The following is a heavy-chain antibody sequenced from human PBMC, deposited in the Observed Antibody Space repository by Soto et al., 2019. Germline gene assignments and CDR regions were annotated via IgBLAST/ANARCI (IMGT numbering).Heavy chain of an antibody. J-gene: IGHJ4*02. Sequence: SVKVSCKASGGTFSSYAISWVRQAPGQGLEWMGGIIPIFGTANYAQKFQGRVTITADKSTGTAYMELSSLRSEDTAVYYCARDHDGAVAGRFDYWGQGPLVTVYS. D-gene: IGHD6-19*01. CDR3: ARDHDGAVAGRFDY. CDR2: IIPIFGTA. V-gene: IGHV1-69*06. CDR1: GGTFSSYA.